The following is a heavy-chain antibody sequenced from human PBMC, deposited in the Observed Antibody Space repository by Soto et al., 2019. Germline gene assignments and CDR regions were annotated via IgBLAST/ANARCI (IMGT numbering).Heavy chain of an antibody. J-gene: IGHJ6*02. CDR3: ARRERVLGVVYYGMDV. V-gene: IGHV1-69*06. CDR2: IIPIFGTA. D-gene: IGHD3-3*01. CDR1: GGTFSSYA. Sequence: QVQLVQSGAEVKKPGSSVKVSCKASGGTFSSYAISWVRQAPGQGLEWMGGIIPIFGTANYAQKFQGRVTITADKSTSTAYMELSSLRSEDTAVYYCARRERVLGVVYYGMDVWGQGTTVTVSS.